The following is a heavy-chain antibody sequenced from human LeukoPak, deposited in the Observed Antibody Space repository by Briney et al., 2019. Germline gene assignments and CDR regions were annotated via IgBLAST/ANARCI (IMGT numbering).Heavy chain of an antibody. D-gene: IGHD1-7*01. Sequence: PGGSLRLSCAASGFTFSIYAMSWVRQAPGKGLEWVANIKQDGSEKYYVNSVKGRFTISRDNAKNSLYLQMNSLRAEDTAIYYCAREDDWNYEDYWGQGTLVTVSS. CDR3: AREDDWNYEDY. V-gene: IGHV3-7*01. CDR1: GFTFSIYA. CDR2: IKQDGSEK. J-gene: IGHJ4*02.